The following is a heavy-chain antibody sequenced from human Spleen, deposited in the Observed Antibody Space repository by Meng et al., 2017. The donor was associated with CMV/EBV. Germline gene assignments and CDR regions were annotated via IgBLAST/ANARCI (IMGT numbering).Heavy chain of an antibody. CDR3: ARERFSSSCDY. D-gene: IGHD6-13*01. Sequence: SCTTSGYPFTYYAISWVRQAPGPGLEWIGWISAYNGNTKYPQHLQGRVTMTTDTSTTTAYMELRSLRSDDTAVYFCARERFSSSCDYWGREPWSPSPQ. V-gene: IGHV1-18*01. CDR1: GYPFTYYA. CDR2: ISAYNGNT. J-gene: IGHJ4*02.